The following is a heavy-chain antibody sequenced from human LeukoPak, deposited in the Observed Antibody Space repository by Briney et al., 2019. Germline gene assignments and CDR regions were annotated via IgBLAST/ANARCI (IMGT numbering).Heavy chain of an antibody. CDR2: ISSSSSYI. Sequence: GGSLRLSCAASGFTFRNFAMTWVRQAPGKGLQWVSSISSSSSYIYHADSVKGRFTISRDTANNSLYLQMNSLRAEDTAVYYCARGPRVAVAGNFDYWGQGTLVTVSS. V-gene: IGHV3-21*01. J-gene: IGHJ4*02. D-gene: IGHD6-19*01. CDR1: GFTFRNFA. CDR3: ARGPRVAVAGNFDY.